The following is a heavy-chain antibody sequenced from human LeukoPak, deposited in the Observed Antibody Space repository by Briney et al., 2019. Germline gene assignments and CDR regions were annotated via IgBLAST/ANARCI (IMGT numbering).Heavy chain of an antibody. V-gene: IGHV1-2*02. D-gene: IGHD2-15*01. CDR2: INPHSGST. CDR3: ARRGLAASSDS. Sequence: ASVKVSCKASGYSFTGYFILWMRQAPGQGLEWMGWINPHSGSTSYAPKFQGRVTSTRDTSINTVYLQLTSLRPDDTAIYYCARRGLAASSDSWGQGTLVTVSS. CDR1: GYSFTGYF. J-gene: IGHJ4*02.